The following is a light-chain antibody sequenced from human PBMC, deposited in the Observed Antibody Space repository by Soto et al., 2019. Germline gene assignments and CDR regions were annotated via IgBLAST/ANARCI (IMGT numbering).Light chain of an antibody. V-gene: IGKV3-20*01. CDR1: QSVSSNY. CDR2: GAS. J-gene: IGKJ3*01. CDR3: HQYDRSAIFT. Sequence: EIGLTQSPGTLSLSPGERATLSCRASQSVSSNYLAWYQQRPGQAPRLLIYGASTRAAGVPDRFSGSGSGTEFTLTINRLEPEDFAVFYCHQYDRSAIFTFGPGTTVDIK.